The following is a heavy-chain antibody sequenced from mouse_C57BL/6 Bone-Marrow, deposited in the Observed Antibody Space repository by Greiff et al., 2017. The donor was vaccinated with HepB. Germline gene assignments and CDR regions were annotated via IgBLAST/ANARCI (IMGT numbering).Heavy chain of an antibody. CDR2: INPSSGYT. CDR1: GYTFTSYT. V-gene: IGHV1-4*01. D-gene: IGHD1-1*01. Sequence: VQLQQSGAELARPGASVKMSCKASGYTFTSYTMHWVKQRPGQGLEWIGYINPSSGYTKYNQKFKDKATLTADNSSSTAYMQLSSLTSEDSAVYYCARVGIYYYGSRYAMDYWGQGTSVTVSS. CDR3: ARVGIYYYGSRYAMDY. J-gene: IGHJ4*01.